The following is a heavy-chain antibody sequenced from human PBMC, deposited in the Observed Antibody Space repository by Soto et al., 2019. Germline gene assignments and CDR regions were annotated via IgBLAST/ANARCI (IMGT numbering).Heavy chain of an antibody. CDR2: LYYGRSA. CDR3: ALRSMAVVPEY. D-gene: IGHD3-22*01. J-gene: IGHJ4*02. Sequence: QVQLQESGPGLVKPSETLSLTCAVSGDSISSYYCMWIRQPPGKGLESIGYLYYGRSANYNPSLKSRVTLSVDTSTKHCSLTLSSMTAADTAVYYCALRSMAVVPEYWGQGTLVTVSS. CDR1: GDSISSYY. V-gene: IGHV4-59*01.